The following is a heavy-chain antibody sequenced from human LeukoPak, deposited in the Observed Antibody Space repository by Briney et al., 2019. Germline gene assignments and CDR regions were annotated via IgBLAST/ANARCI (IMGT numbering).Heavy chain of an antibody. CDR1: GGSFSGYY. CDR3: ARGWSETTIYYFFMAV. Sequence: SETLSLTCAVSGGSFSGYYWSWVRQPPGKGLQWIGEINHSGHTNYNPSLKSRVSISVDTSKNQFSLRLSSVTAADTALYFCARGWSETTIYYFFMAVWGQGTTVTVSS. J-gene: IGHJ6*03. D-gene: IGHD3-3*01. V-gene: IGHV4-34*01. CDR2: INHSGHT.